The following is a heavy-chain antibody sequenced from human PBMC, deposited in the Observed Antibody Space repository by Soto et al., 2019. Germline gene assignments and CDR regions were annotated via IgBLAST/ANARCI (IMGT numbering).Heavy chain of an antibody. CDR3: ARNLAVAGLYGMDV. D-gene: IGHD6-19*01. CDR2: INHSGST. CDR1: GGSFSGYY. Sequence: SETLSLTCAVYGGSFSGYYWSWIRQPPGKGLEWIGEINHSGSTNYNPSLKSRVTISVDTSKNQFSLKLSSVTAADTAVYYCARNLAVAGLYGMDVWGQGTTVTVSS. J-gene: IGHJ6*02. V-gene: IGHV4-34*01.